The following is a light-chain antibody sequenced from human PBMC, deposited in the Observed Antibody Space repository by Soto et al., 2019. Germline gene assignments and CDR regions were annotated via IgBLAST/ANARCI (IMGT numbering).Light chain of an antibody. V-gene: IGKV1-39*01. CDR1: KSISSY. J-gene: IGKJ1*01. CDR3: QQSYSTPWT. Sequence: DIPMTQSPSSLSASVGDRVTITCRASKSISSYLNWYQQKPVKAPKLLIYAASSLQSGVPSRFSGSGSGTDFTLTISSLQPEDFATYYCQQSYSTPWTFGQGTKVEIK. CDR2: AAS.